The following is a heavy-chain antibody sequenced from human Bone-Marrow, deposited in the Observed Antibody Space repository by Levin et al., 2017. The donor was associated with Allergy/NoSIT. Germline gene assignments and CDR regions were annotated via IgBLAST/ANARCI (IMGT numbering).Heavy chain of an antibody. D-gene: IGHD3-9*01. CDR2: IHHSGST. V-gene: IGHV4-39*07. CDR1: GDSISSTNYY. CDR3: ARDLDFDILIGFSFDY. J-gene: IGHJ4*02. Sequence: SQTLSLTCSVSGDSISSTNYYWGWLRQPPGKGLEWIGTIHHSGSTYYNPSLKSRVTLSVDSSKNQFSLRLRSVAAADTAVYYCARDLDFDILIGFSFDYWGQGILVTVSS.